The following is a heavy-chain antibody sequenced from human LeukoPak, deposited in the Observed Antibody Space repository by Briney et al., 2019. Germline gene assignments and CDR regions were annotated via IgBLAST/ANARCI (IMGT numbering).Heavy chain of an antibody. D-gene: IGHD6-13*01. CDR2: INAGNGNT. J-gene: IGHJ6*04. Sequence: GASVKVSCKASGYTFTSYAMHWVRQAPGQRLEWMGWINAGNGNTKYSQKFHGRVTITRDTSASTAYMELSSLRSEDTAVYYCARGKRAAAAGTGTYYYYGMDVWGKGTTVTVSS. CDR1: GYTFTSYA. CDR3: ARGKRAAAAGTGTYYYYGMDV. V-gene: IGHV1-3*01.